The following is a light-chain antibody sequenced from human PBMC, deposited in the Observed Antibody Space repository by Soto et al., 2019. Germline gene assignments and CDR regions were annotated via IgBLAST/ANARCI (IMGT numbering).Light chain of an antibody. J-gene: IGKJ1*01. CDR3: QQFDSSVT. CDR1: QSVSSTF. V-gene: IGKV3-20*01. Sequence: EIVLTQSPGSLSLSPGERATLSCRASQSVSSTFFAWYQQRPGQAPRLLMYGASSRATGIPERFSGSGSGTDCTLTISRLEPEDFAVYYWQQFDSSVTFGQGTKVEIK. CDR2: GAS.